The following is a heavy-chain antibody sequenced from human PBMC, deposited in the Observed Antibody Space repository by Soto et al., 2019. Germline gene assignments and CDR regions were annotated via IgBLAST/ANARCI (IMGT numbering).Heavy chain of an antibody. V-gene: IGHV3-48*02. J-gene: IGHJ4*02. CDR1: GFTFSSHS. CDR3: ARDKEGCSGTTCYAGPFDY. D-gene: IGHD2-2*01. CDR2: ITSRGSTV. Sequence: HPGGSLRLSCAASGFTFSSHSMIWVRQAPGKGLEWLSYITSRGSTVKYADSVKGRFTVSRDNAKNSLYLQLDSLRDEDTAVYYCARDKEGCSGTTCYAGPFDYWGQGTLVIVSS.